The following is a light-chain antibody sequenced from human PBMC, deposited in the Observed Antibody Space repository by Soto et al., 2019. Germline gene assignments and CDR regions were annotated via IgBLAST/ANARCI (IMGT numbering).Light chain of an antibody. CDR2: KAS. J-gene: IGKJ5*01. V-gene: IGKV1-5*03. CDR3: QHLDSYST. Sequence: DLQMTQSPSTLSASVGDRVTITCRASQSISSWLAWYQQKPGKAPKLLIYKASSLESGVPSRFSGSGSGTEFTLTISSLQPDDFATYYCQHLDSYSTFGQGTRLEIK. CDR1: QSISSW.